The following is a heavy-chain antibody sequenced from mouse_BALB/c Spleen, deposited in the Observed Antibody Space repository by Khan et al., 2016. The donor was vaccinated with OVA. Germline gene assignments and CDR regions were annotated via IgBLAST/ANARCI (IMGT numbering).Heavy chain of an antibody. CDR2: IDPPNDDS. CDR1: GFNIKDTY. D-gene: IGHD2-1*01. CDR3: ATIYGNHFAF. Sequence: EVQLQESGAELVKPGASVKLSCSASGFNIKDTYIHWMKQRPEQGLEWIGRIDPPNDDSKYGPKFQAKATLTADTSSNTAYLQLSSLTSEDTAVYYCATIYGNHFAFWGQGTLVSVSA. V-gene: IGHV14-3*02. J-gene: IGHJ3*01.